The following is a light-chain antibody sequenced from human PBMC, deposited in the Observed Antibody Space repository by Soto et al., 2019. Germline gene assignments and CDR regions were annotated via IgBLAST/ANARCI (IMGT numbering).Light chain of an antibody. J-gene: IGLJ2*01. Sequence: QSALTQPASVSGSPGQSITISCTGTSSDVGDYNYVSWYLQHPVKATKLIIYGVTNRPSGISNRFSGSKSGNTASLTISGLQAEDEADYYCSSYTGTNTLLFGGGTKLTVL. CDR2: GVT. CDR3: SSYTGTNTLL. V-gene: IGLV2-14*01. CDR1: SSDVGDYNY.